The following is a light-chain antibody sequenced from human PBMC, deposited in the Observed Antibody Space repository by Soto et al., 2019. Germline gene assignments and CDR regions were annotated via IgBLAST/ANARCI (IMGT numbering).Light chain of an antibody. J-gene: IGKJ5*01. CDR2: DAS. Sequence: EIVLTQSPATLSLSPGERATLSCRASQSVSSYLAWYQQKPGQAPRLLIYDASNRATGIPARFSGSGSGTDFNLTISSLEPEDFAFYYCQQRSNWLSSTFCQGTRLEIK. CDR1: QSVSSY. V-gene: IGKV3-11*01. CDR3: QQRSNWLSST.